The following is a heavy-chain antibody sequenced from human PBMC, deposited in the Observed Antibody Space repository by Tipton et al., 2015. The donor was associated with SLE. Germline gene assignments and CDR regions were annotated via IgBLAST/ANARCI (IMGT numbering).Heavy chain of an antibody. CDR3: ARERAAAIPGDALDI. D-gene: IGHD2-2*02. CDR1: GGSISSYY. Sequence: TLSLTCTVSGGSISSYYWSWIRQPPGKGLEWIGYIYYSGSTNYNPSLKSRVTISVDTSKNQFSLKLSSVTAADTAVYYCARERAAAIPGDALDIWGQGTMVTVSS. V-gene: IGHV4-59*01. J-gene: IGHJ3*02. CDR2: IYYSGST.